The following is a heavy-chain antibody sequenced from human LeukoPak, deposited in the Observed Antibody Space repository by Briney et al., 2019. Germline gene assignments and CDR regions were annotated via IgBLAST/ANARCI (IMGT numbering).Heavy chain of an antibody. J-gene: IGHJ4*02. D-gene: IGHD2-8*02. Sequence: ASVKVSCKASGYTFTGYYMHWVRQAPGQGLEWMGWINPNSGGTNYAQKFQGRVTMTRDTSISTAYMELSSLRYEDTAVYYCASGNGYCSGGNCAGAYWGQGTLVTVSS. CDR2: INPNSGGT. CDR1: GYTFTGYY. V-gene: IGHV1-2*02. CDR3: ASGNGYCSGGNCAGAY.